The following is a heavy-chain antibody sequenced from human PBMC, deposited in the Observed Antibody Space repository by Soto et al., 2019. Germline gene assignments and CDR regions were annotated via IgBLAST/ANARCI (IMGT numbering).Heavy chain of an antibody. Sequence: QVQLVQSGAEVKKPGASVKVSCKASGYTFTGYYMHWVRQAPGQGLEWMGWINPNSGGTNYAQKFQGWVTMTRDTSISTAYMELSRLRSDDTAVYYCARDRRYCSGGSCSWFDPWGQGTLVTVSS. V-gene: IGHV1-2*04. CDR1: GYTFTGYY. CDR2: INPNSGGT. J-gene: IGHJ5*02. CDR3: ARDRRYCSGGSCSWFDP. D-gene: IGHD2-15*01.